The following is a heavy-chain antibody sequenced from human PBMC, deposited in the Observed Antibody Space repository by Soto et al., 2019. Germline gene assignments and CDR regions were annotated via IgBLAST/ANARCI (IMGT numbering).Heavy chain of an antibody. CDR3: ARSTYYDILTGSYYYYAMDV. J-gene: IGHJ6*02. CDR2: IYSDGTT. Sequence: GGSLRLSCAASGFTVGSTYMSWVRQAPGKGLEWVSVIYSDGTTYYADSVKGRFTISRENSKNTLYLHMNSLRAEDTAVYYCARSTYYDILTGSYYYYAMDVWGQGTTVTVSS. D-gene: IGHD3-9*01. V-gene: IGHV3-53*01. CDR1: GFTVGSTY.